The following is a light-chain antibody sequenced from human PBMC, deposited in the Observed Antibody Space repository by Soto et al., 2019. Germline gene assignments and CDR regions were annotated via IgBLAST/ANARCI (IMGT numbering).Light chain of an antibody. CDR2: DVS. CDR3: SSYAGSYTFVV. Sequence: ALTQPRSVSGSPGQSVTISCTGTSSDVGAYDYVSWYQQDPGKAPKVLIYDVSERPSGVPDRFSGSKSDNTASLIISGLQAEDEADYYCSSYAGSYTFVVFGGGTKVTVL. J-gene: IGLJ2*01. V-gene: IGLV2-11*01. CDR1: SSDVGAYDY.